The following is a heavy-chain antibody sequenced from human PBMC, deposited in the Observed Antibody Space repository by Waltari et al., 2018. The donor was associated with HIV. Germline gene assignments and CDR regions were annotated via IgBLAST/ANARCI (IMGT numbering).Heavy chain of an antibody. CDR1: GFSFSSYS. CDR2: IRTSSSAI. CDR3: ARDRTRYYFDS. Sequence: EVQLVESGGGLVQPGGSLRLSCTASGFSFSSYSMNWVRQAPGKGLGWVSYIRTSSSAIFYAYAVKGRFTMSRDTAKNSLYLQMNSLRAEDTAVYYCARDRTRYYFDSWGQGTLVTVSS. J-gene: IGHJ4*02. D-gene: IGHD6-6*01. V-gene: IGHV3-48*01.